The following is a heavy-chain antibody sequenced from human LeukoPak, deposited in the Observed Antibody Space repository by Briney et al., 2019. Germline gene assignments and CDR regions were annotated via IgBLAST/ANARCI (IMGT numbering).Heavy chain of an antibody. CDR2: IIPIFGIA. V-gene: IGHV1-69*04. J-gene: IGHJ3*02. CDR3: ARACSSTSCYEGAFDI. D-gene: IGHD2-2*01. Sequence: GASVKVSCKASGGTFSSYAISWVRQAPGQGLEWMGRIIPIFGIANYAQKFQGWVTMTRDTSISTAYMELSRLRSDDTAVHYCARACSSTSCYEGAFDIWGQGTMVTVSS. CDR1: GGTFSSYA.